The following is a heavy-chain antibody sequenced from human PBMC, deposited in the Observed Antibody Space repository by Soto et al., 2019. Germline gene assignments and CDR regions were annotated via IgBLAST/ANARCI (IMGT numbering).Heavy chain of an antibody. J-gene: IGHJ4*02. Sequence: SETLSLTCTVSGGSISSYYWSWVRQPPGKGLEWIGFIHYSGSTNYNPSLKGRVTMSVDTSKNQFSLKLTSVNTADTAIYYCTRGGDPYKTGHWGQGTLVTVSS. CDR1: GGSISSYY. D-gene: IGHD2-21*01. V-gene: IGHV4-59*01. CDR3: TRGGDPYKTGH. CDR2: IHYSGST.